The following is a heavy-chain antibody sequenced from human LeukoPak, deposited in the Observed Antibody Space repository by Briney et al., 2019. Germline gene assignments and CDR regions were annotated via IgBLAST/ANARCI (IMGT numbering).Heavy chain of an antibody. J-gene: IGHJ5*02. CDR2: MYTSGST. CDR3: ARGLLWSGYISWFDP. D-gene: IGHD3-3*01. Sequence: SETLSLTCTVSGGSISRYYWSWIRQPARGGLGWVGRMYTSGSTKYNPSLKSRVPMSVDTSKNQFSLKLSPVTAAHTVMYYCARGLLWSGYISWFDPWGQGTLVTVSS. V-gene: IGHV4-4*07. CDR1: GGSISRYY.